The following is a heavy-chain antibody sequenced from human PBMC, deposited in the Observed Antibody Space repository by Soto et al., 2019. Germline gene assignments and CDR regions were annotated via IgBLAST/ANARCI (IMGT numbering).Heavy chain of an antibody. CDR1: GYTFTSYG. CDR2: ISAYNVNT. CDR3: AREGYYDRSGYQYGMDV. J-gene: IGHJ6*02. V-gene: IGHV1-18*01. D-gene: IGHD3-22*01. Sequence: QVQLVQSGAEVKKPGASVKVSCKASGYTFTSYGISWVRQAPGQGLEWMGWISAYNVNTNYAQKLQGRVTMTTDTSTSTAYMELRSLRSDDTAVYSCAREGYYDRSGYQYGMDVWGQGTTVTVSS.